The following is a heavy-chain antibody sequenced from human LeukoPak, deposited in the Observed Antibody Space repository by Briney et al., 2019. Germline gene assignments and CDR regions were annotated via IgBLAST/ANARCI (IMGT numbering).Heavy chain of an antibody. J-gene: IGHJ4*02. CDR3: ARASPYYDTYLGLY. Sequence: ASVKVSCKASGYTFTSYYMHWVRQAPGQGLEWMGWISAYNGNTNYAQKLQGRVTMTTDTSTSTAYMELRSLRSDDTAVYYCARASPYYDTYLGLYWGQGTLVTVSS. V-gene: IGHV1-18*04. D-gene: IGHD3-22*01. CDR1: GYTFTSYY. CDR2: ISAYNGNT.